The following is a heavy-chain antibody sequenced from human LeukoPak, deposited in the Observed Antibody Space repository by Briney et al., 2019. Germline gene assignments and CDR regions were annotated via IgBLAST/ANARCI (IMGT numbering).Heavy chain of an antibody. CDR1: GGSISSGGYY. V-gene: IGHV4-31*03. CDR2: IYYSGST. D-gene: IGHD5-24*01. Sequence: SETLSLTCTVSGGSISSGGYYWSWIRQHPGKGLEWIGYIYYSGSTYYNPSLKSRVTISVDTSKNQFSLKLSSVTAADTAAYYCAREGRDGYNLVDYWGQGTLVTVSS. CDR3: AREGRDGYNLVDY. J-gene: IGHJ4*02.